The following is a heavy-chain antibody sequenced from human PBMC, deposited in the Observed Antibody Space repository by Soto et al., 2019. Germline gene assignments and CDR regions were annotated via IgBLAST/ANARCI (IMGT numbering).Heavy chain of an antibody. V-gene: IGHV3-11*01. D-gene: IGHD1-26*01. CDR1: GFTFSDDF. CDR3: AREFSGYYFTFDL. CDR2: MTPSGSSR. J-gene: IGHJ3*01. Sequence: GGSLRLSCAASGFTFSDDFMSWIRQGPGKGLEWISYMTPSGSSRSYADSVKGRFTISRDNAKNSLYLQMNSLRGDDTAVYYCAREFSGYYFTFDLWGQGTMVTVSS.